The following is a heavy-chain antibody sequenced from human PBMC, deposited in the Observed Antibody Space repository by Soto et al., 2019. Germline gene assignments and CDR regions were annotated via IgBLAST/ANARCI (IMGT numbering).Heavy chain of an antibody. J-gene: IGHJ4*02. CDR3: TRDRLTLTTSLIFDF. CDR1: GYTFTNYG. D-gene: IGHD3-9*01. CDR2: ISPYSGKT. Sequence: QVQLVQSGAEVKKPGASAKVSCKASGYTFTNYGIAWVRQAPGQGLEWMGWISPYSGKTDYRQNLQGRVTMTADTSTTTAYMELRSLRSDDTAVYYCTRDRLTLTTSLIFDFWGQGTLVTVSS. V-gene: IGHV1-18*01.